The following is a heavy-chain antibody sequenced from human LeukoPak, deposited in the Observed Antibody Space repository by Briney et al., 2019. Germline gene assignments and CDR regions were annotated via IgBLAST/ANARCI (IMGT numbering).Heavy chain of an antibody. CDR2: LSFDASGR. J-gene: IGHJ4*02. D-gene: IGHD3-16*02. CDR3: ARDLQEISSFYFDY. Sequence: PGGSLRLSCVVSELNFKTHAMQWVRQAPGKGLEWVAGLSFDASGRNYADSVKGRFTISRDNSKNTLYLQMHSLSPEDTAVYFCARDLQEISSFYFDYWGQGSLVTVSS. CDR1: ELNFKTHA. V-gene: IGHV3-30*04.